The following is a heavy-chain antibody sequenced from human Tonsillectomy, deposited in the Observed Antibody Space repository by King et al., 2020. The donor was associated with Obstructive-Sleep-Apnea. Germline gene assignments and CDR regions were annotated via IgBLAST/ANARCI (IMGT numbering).Heavy chain of an antibody. J-gene: IGHJ5*02. CDR2: IIPIFGTA. V-gene: IGHV1-69*01. CDR1: GGTFSSYA. CDR3: ARGGDYGGTDNWFDP. D-gene: IGHD4-23*01. Sequence: PLVQSGAEVKKPGSSVKVSCKASGGTFSSYAISWVRPAPGQGLEWMGGIIPIFGTANYAQKFQGRVTITADESTSTAYMELSSLRSEDTAVYYCARGGDYGGTDNWFDPWGQGTLVTVSS.